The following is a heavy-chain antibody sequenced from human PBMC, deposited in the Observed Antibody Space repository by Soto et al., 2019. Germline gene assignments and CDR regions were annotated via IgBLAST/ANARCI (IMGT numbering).Heavy chain of an antibody. CDR2: INHSGTV. CDR3: ARAGAALVRGSIGGFDY. J-gene: IGHJ4*02. Sequence: QVHLQQWGAGLLKPSETLSLTCAVNGGAFNGYCWTWIRQSPRKGLQWIGEINHSGTVDYNPSLKSRVTFSIDTSKKQFSLTLTSVTAADTAVYYCARAGAALVRGSIGGFDYWGQGTLVTVSS. V-gene: IGHV4-34*01. D-gene: IGHD3-10*01. CDR1: GGAFNGYC.